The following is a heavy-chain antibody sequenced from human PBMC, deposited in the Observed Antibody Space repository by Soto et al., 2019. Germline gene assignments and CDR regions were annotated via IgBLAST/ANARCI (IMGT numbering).Heavy chain of an antibody. J-gene: IGHJ6*02. D-gene: IGHD3-9*01. CDR1: GGTFSSYA. CDR3: ARVPSDYDILTGYYYYYYGMDV. CDR2: IIPIFGTV. Sequence: SVKVSCKASGGTFSSYAISWVRQAPGQGLEWMGGIIPIFGTVNYAQKFQGRVTITADESTSTAYMELSSLRSEDTAVYYCARVPSDYDILTGYYYYYYGMDVWGQGTTVTVSS. V-gene: IGHV1-69*13.